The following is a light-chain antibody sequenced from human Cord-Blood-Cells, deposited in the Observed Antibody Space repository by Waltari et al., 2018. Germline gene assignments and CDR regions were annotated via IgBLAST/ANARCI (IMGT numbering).Light chain of an antibody. CDR3: SSYTSSSLV. V-gene: IGLV2-14*01. CDR1: SSDVGGYHY. Sequence: QSALTQPASVSGSPGQSITISCTGTSSDVGGYHYVSWYQQHPGKAPKLMIYDVSKRPSGVSNRFSGSKSGNTASLTISGLQAEDEADYYCSSYTSSSLVFGGGTKLTVL. J-gene: IGLJ2*01. CDR2: DVS.